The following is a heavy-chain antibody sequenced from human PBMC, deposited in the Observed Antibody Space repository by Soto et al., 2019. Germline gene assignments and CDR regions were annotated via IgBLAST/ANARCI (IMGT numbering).Heavy chain of an antibody. D-gene: IGHD6-6*01. CDR3: AKDPNIAARSSWFDP. Sequence: PGGSLRLSCAASGFTFSDYYMSWIRQAPGKGLEWVSYISGSSTYTKYADSVKGRFTTSRDNAKNSLYLHMSSLRAEDTAVYYCAKDPNIAARSSWFDPWGQGTLVTVS. CDR2: ISGSSTYT. V-gene: IGHV3-11*06. CDR1: GFTFSDYY. J-gene: IGHJ5*02.